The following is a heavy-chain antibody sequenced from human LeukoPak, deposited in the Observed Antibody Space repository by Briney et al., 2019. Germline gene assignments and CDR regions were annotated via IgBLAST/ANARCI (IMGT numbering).Heavy chain of an antibody. CDR2: ISGSGGST. Sequence: PGGTLRLSCAASGFTFSSYGMSWVRQAPGKGLEWVSAISGSGGSTYYADSVKGRFTISRDNSKNTLYLQMNSLRAEDTAVYYCAKDGVVMSGSYYDYWGQGTLVTVSS. CDR3: AKDGVVMSGSYYDY. J-gene: IGHJ4*02. CDR1: GFTFSSYG. D-gene: IGHD3-16*01. V-gene: IGHV3-23*01.